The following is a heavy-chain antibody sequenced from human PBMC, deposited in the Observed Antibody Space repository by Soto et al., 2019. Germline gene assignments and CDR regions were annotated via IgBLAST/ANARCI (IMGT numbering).Heavy chain of an antibody. Sequence: PSETLSLTCTVSGGSISSYYGSWIRQPPGKGLEWIGYIYYSGSTNYNPSLKSRVTISVDTSKNQFSLKLSSVTAADTAVYYCARSGGYSGYDTIDYWGQGTLVTVSS. J-gene: IGHJ4*02. CDR3: ARSGGYSGYDTIDY. CDR1: GGSISSYY. CDR2: IYYSGST. D-gene: IGHD5-12*01. V-gene: IGHV4-59*01.